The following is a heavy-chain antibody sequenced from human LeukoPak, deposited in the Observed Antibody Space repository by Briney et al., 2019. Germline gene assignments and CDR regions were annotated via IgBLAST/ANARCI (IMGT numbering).Heavy chain of an antibody. CDR2: ISPNTGDT. V-gene: IGHV1-18*01. CDR3: ARAPSGTAFGPGDY. J-gene: IGHJ4*02. CDR1: GYTFTSYG. Sequence: ASMTVSCTASGYTFTSYGITWVRQAPGQGLEWMGWISPNTGDTVSAQKLQDRVTMTTDTSTSTAFMELRSLRFDDTAVYFCARAPSGTAFGPGDYWGQGTLATVSS. D-gene: IGHD3-3*02.